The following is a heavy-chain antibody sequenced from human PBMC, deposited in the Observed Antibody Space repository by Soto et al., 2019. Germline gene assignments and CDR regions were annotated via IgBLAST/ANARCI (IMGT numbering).Heavy chain of an antibody. CDR3: ARDQTYYNFWSGYYAWVDP. CDR2: ISAYNGNT. Sequence: QVQLVQSGAEVKKPGASMKVSCKSSGYTFTSYGISWVRQVPGQGLEWMGWISAYNGNTNYAQKLQGRVTMTTDTSTNTAYMELRSLRSDDTAVYYCARDQTYYNFWSGYYAWVDPWRQGTLVTVSS. V-gene: IGHV1-18*01. J-gene: IGHJ5*02. D-gene: IGHD3-3*01. CDR1: GYTFTSYG.